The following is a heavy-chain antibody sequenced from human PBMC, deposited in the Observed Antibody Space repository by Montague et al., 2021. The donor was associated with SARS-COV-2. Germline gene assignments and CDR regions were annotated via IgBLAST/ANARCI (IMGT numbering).Heavy chain of an antibody. V-gene: IGHV4-59*13. Sequence: SKTRSLTCTVSGGSISSYYWSWIRQPPGKGLEWIGDIYYSGSTXYNPSLKSRVTISVDTSKNQFSLKLSSVTAADTAVYYCARDLGDYWGQGTLVTVSS. J-gene: IGHJ4*02. CDR3: ARDLGDY. CDR1: GGSISSYY. CDR2: IYYSGST.